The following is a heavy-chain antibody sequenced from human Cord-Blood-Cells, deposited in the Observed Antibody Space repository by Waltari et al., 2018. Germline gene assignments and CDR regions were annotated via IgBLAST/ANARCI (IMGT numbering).Heavy chain of an antibody. CDR3: ARHSGDYAIFDY. D-gene: IGHD4-17*01. CDR1: GGSISSSSYY. J-gene: IGHJ4*02. Sequence: QLQLQESGPGLVKPSETLSLTCTVSGGSISSSSYYWGWIRQPPGKGLEWIGSIYYSGSTYYTPSLSSRVTISVDTSKNQFSLKLSSVAAADTAVYYCARHSGDYAIFDYWGQGTLVTVSS. V-gene: IGHV4-39*01. CDR2: IYYSGST.